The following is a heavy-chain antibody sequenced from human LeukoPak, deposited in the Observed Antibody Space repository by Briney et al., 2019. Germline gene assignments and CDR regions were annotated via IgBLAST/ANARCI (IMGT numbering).Heavy chain of an antibody. CDR1: VDTFTNYG. CDR3: ARGAMGIIAAGYFDP. Sequence: ASLSLSSTASVDTFTNYGISWVRQAPGQGREWIGLSIAYNGNTTYAQKLQGRVTMTTDTSTSTAYMEMRSLRSDDTAVYYCARGAMGIIAAGYFDPWGQGTLVTVSS. CDR2: SIAYNGNT. V-gene: IGHV1-18*01. J-gene: IGHJ5*02. D-gene: IGHD6-13*01.